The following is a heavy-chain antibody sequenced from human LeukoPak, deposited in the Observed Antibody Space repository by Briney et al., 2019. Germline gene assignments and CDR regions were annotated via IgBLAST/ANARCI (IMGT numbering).Heavy chain of an antibody. D-gene: IGHD3-10*01. V-gene: IGHV3-23*01. Sequence: GGSLRLSCAASGFTFSSYAMSWVRQAPGKGREWGSAISGSGGSTYYADSVKGRFTISRDNSKNTLYLQMNSLRAEDTAVYYCAKDKRYYYGSGSYSPYWGQGTLVTVSS. CDR1: GFTFSSYA. J-gene: IGHJ4*02. CDR2: ISGSGGST. CDR3: AKDKRYYYGSGSYSPY.